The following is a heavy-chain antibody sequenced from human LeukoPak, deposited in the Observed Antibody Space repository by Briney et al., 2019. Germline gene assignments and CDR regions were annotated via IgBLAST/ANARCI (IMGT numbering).Heavy chain of an antibody. CDR1: GFTFSSHS. J-gene: IGHJ4*02. D-gene: IGHD2-15*01. CDR2: ISSSSSYI. V-gene: IGHV3-21*01. Sequence: PGGSLRLSCAASGFTFSSHSMNWVRQAPGKGLEWVSSISSSSSYIYYADSVKGRFTISRDNAKNSLYLQMNSLRAEDTAVYYCARGNGYCSGGFCYNYFDYWGQGTLVTVSS. CDR3: ARGNGYCSGGFCYNYFDY.